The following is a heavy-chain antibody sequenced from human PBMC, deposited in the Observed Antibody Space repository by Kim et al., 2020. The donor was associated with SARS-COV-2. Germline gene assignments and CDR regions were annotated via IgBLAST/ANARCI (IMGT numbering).Heavy chain of an antibody. J-gene: IGHJ6*02. V-gene: IGHV1-2*06. Sequence: ASVKVSCKASGYTFTGYYMHWVRQAPGQGLEWMGRINPNSGGTNYAQKFQGRVTMTRDTSISTAYMELSRLRSDDTAVYYCARLLTPMLSHYYYYGMDVWGQGTTVTVSS. D-gene: IGHD2-8*01. CDR1: GYTFTGYY. CDR2: INPNSGGT. CDR3: ARLLTPMLSHYYYYGMDV.